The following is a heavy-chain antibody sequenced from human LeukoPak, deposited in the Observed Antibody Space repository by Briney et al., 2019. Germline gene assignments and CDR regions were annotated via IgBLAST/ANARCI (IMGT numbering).Heavy chain of an antibody. V-gene: IGHV4-34*01. CDR1: GGSFSGYY. CDR3: ARRRAVVTMIVVVIVGEFDY. D-gene: IGHD3-22*01. CDR2: INHSGST. J-gene: IGHJ4*02. Sequence: SETLSLTCAVYGGSFSGYYWSWIRQPPGKGPEWIGEINHSGSTNYNPSLKSRVTISVDTSKNQFSLKLSSVTAADTAVYYCARRRAVVTMIVVVIVGEFDYWGQGTLVTVSS.